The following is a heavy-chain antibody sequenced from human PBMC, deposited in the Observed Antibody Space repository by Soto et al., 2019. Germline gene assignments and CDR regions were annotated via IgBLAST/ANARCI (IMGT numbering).Heavy chain of an antibody. CDR1: GYTFTTYG. V-gene: IGHV1-18*01. Sequence: QVQLVQSGAEVKKPGASVKVSCKTSGYTFTTYGVSWVRQAPGQGLEWMGWISPYNGNTNYAQRLQGRVTLTTDTSTTTAYMELRSLRSDDTAVYYCAREDGYCSGGNCYSGGWLDPWGQGTLVTVSS. CDR3: AREDGYCSGGNCYSGGWLDP. D-gene: IGHD2-15*01. J-gene: IGHJ5*02. CDR2: ISPYNGNT.